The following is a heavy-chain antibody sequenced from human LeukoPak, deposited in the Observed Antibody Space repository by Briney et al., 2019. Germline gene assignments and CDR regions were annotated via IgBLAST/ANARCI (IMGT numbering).Heavy chain of an antibody. J-gene: IGHJ4*02. CDR2: IYPGDSDT. CDR3: ARAGYCSGGSCSPFFDY. CDR1: GYSFTSYW. D-gene: IGHD2-15*01. Sequence: GESLKISCKGSGYSFTSYWIGWVRQMPGKGLEWMGIIYPGDSDTRYSPSFQGQVTISADESISTAYLQWSSLKASDTAMYYCARAGYCSGGSCSPFFDYWGQGTLVTVSS. V-gene: IGHV5-51*01.